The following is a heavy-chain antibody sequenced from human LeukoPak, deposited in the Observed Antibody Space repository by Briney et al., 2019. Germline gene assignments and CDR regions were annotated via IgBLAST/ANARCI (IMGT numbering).Heavy chain of an antibody. V-gene: IGHV4-38-2*02. CDR1: GYSISSGYY. D-gene: IGHD5-18*01. CDR3: ARDSSRDTAMALPWDAFDI. CDR2: IYHSGST. Sequence: PSETLSLTCTVSGYSISSGYYWGWIRQPPGKGLEWIGSIYHSGSTYYNPSLKSRVTISVDTSKNQFSLKLSSVTAADTAVYYCARDSSRDTAMALPWDAFDIWGQGTMVTVSS. J-gene: IGHJ3*02.